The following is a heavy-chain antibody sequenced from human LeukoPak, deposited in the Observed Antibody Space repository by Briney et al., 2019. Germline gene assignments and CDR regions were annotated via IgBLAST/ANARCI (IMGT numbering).Heavy chain of an antibody. CDR2: ISSSSSFI. CDR3: ARDPPLGYCSSTSCPHLDY. CDR1: GFTFSSYS. V-gene: IGHV3-21*01. Sequence: KSGGSLRLSCAASGFTFSSYSMNWVRQAPGKGLEWVSSISSSSSFIYYADSVKGRFTISRDNAKNSLYLQMNSLRAEDTAVYYCARDPPLGYCSSTSCPHLDYWGQGTLVTVSS. J-gene: IGHJ4*02. D-gene: IGHD2-2*01.